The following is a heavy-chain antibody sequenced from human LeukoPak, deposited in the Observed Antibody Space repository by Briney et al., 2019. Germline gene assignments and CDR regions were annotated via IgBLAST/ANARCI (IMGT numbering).Heavy chain of an antibody. D-gene: IGHD6-19*01. V-gene: IGHV3-23*01. J-gene: IGHJ5*02. CDR3: AKEPASSGWFDP. CDR2: ISGTGGRI. CDR1: GFSFSSYA. Sequence: GGSLRLSCAASGFSFSSYAMSWVRQAPGKGLEWVSAISGTGGRIYYADSVKGWFTISRDNSKNTLYLQMNSLRAEDTAVYYCAKEPASSGWFDPWGQGTLVAVSS.